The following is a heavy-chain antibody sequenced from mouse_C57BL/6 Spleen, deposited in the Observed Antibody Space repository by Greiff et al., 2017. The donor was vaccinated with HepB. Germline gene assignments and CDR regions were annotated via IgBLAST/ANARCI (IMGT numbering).Heavy chain of an antibody. J-gene: IGHJ4*01. CDR1: GYTFTSYW. CDR2: IYPGNSDT. CDR3: TKDYSNYVRAMDY. V-gene: IGHV1-5*01. D-gene: IGHD2-5*01. Sequence: EVQLQQSGTVLARPGASVKMSCKTSGYTFTSYWMHWVKQRPGQGLEWIGAIYPGNSDTSYNQKFKGKAKLTAVTSASTAYMELSSLTNEDSAVYYCTKDYSNYVRAMDYWGQGTSVTVSS.